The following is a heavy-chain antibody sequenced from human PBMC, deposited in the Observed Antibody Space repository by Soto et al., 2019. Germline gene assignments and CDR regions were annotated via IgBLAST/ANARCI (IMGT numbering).Heavy chain of an antibody. V-gene: IGHV3-9*01. D-gene: IGHD6-6*01. Sequence: EVQLVESGGGLVQPGRSLRLSCASSGFSFDDYAMHWVRQVPGKGLEWVSGISWNSGKNGYADSVKGRFTVSRDNTKNSVYLQMNGLRGEDTALYYCAKGDSGSPSYGMDVWGQGTTVTVSS. CDR2: ISWNSGKN. CDR1: GFSFDDYA. J-gene: IGHJ6*02. CDR3: AKGDSGSPSYGMDV.